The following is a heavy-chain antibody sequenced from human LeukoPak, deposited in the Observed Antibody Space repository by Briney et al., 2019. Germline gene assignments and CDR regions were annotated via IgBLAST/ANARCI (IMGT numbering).Heavy chain of an antibody. Sequence: AETLSLPCTVSGRSISREYRSWLRQPPGKGLEWIGYIYYSGSTNYNPSLKSRVTISVDTSKNQISLKLSSVTAADTAVYYCARGWSGPIAVAATNWFDPWGQGTLVTVSS. CDR1: GRSISREY. J-gene: IGHJ5*02. V-gene: IGHV4-59*01. CDR2: IYYSGST. D-gene: IGHD6-19*01. CDR3: ARGWSGPIAVAATNWFDP.